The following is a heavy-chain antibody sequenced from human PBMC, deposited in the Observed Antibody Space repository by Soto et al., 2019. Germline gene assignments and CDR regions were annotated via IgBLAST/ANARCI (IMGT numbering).Heavy chain of an antibody. J-gene: IGHJ4*02. CDR2: IRSKAKSYAT. D-gene: IGHD6-13*01. Sequence: GGSLRLSCAASGFTFSGSAMHWVRQASGKGLEWVGRIRSKAKSYATVYAASVKGRFTISRDDSKNTAYLQMNSLKTEDTAVYYCTRLGIAAAGTDYWGQGTLVTVSS. CDR1: GFTFSGSA. V-gene: IGHV3-73*01. CDR3: TRLGIAAAGTDY.